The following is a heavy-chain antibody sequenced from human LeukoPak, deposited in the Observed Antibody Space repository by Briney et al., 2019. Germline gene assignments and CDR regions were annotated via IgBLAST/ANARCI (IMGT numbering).Heavy chain of an antibody. CDR2: ISSGM. V-gene: IGHV3-11*01. Sequence: PGGSLRLSCAASGFTFNDYNVGWIRHAPGKGLELVAYISSGMYYADSVKGRFTLSRANAKNSLYLQMNSLRADDTAVYYCARRIWGADSQSHTFDIWGQGTMVTVSS. CDR3: ARRIWGADSQSHTFDI. J-gene: IGHJ3*02. D-gene: IGHD3-16*01. CDR1: GFTFNDYN.